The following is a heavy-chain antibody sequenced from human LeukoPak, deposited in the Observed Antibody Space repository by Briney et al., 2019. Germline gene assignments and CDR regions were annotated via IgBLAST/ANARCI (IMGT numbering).Heavy chain of an antibody. D-gene: IGHD4-11*01. CDR3: ARDRVTTGESFDY. Sequence: ASVKVSCKASGGTFSSYAISWVRQAPGQGLEWMGGIIPIFGTANYAQKFQGRVTITADESTNTAYMELSSLRSEDTAVYYCARDRVTTGESFDYWGQGTLVTVSS. CDR1: GGTFSSYA. J-gene: IGHJ4*02. V-gene: IGHV1-69*13. CDR2: IIPIFGTA.